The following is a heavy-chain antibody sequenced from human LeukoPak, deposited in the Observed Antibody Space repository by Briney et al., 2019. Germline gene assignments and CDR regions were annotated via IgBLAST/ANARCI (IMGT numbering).Heavy chain of an antibody. CDR1: GFTFGDYA. J-gene: IGHJ6*03. CDR2: IRSKAYGGTT. V-gene: IGHV3-49*04. CDR3: TRAKYYYDSSGYYWYYYYYMDV. D-gene: IGHD3-22*01. Sequence: GGPLRLSCTASGFTFGDYAMSWVRQAPGKGLEWVGFIRSKAYGGTTEYAASVKGRFTISRDDSKSIAYLQMNSLKTEDTAVYYCTRAKYYYDSSGYYWYYYYYMDVWGKGTTVTVSS.